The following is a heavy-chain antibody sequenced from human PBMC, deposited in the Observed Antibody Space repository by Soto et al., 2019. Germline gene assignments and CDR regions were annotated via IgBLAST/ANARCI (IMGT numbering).Heavy chain of an antibody. CDR3: SRDLQYSGSYLLGGGVGMEV. CDR2: ISSSSSYI. Sequence: GGSLRLSCAASGFTFSSYSMNWVRQAPGKGLEWVSSISSSSSYIYYADSVKGRFNISRDNAKNSLYLQMNSLRAEDTAVYYCSRDLQYSGSYLLGGGVGMEVWREGATVSVSS. D-gene: IGHD1-26*01. V-gene: IGHV3-21*01. J-gene: IGHJ6*04. CDR1: GFTFSSYS.